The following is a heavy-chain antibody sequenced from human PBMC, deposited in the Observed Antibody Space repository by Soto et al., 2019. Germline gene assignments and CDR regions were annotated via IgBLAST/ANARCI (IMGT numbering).Heavy chain of an antibody. V-gene: IGHV3-74*01. J-gene: IGHJ4*02. CDR2: ISSSGSST. CDR3: ARNYGSASFDY. CDR1: GFTFSSYA. D-gene: IGHD3-10*01. Sequence: GGSLRLSCAASGFTFSSYAMSWVRQAPGKGLVWVSRISSSGSSTYYADSVKGRFTISRDNAKNTMYLQMNSLRAEDTAVYYCARNYGSASFDYWGQGTQVTVSS.